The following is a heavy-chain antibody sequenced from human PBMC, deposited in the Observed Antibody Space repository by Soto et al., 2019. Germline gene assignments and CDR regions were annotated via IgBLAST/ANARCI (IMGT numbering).Heavy chain of an antibody. V-gene: IGHV3-48*02. J-gene: IGHJ4*02. D-gene: IGHD3-3*01. CDR3: ASVRFLVGGEDY. CDR1: GFTFSSYS. CDR2: ISSSSSTI. Sequence: EVQLVESGGGLVQPGGSLRLSCAASGFTFSSYSMNWVRQAPGKGLEWVSYISSSSSTIYYADSVKGRFTISRDNAKNSMYLQMNSLRDEDTAVYYCASVRFLVGGEDYWGQGTLVTVSS.